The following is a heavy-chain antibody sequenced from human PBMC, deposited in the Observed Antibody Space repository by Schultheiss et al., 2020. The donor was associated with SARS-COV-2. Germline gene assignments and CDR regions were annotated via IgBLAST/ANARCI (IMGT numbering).Heavy chain of an antibody. CDR3: ARSVGDYVWGTEFDP. CDR1: GFTFSSYS. D-gene: IGHD3-16*01. CDR2: ISSSSSTI. J-gene: IGHJ5*02. Sequence: GESLKISCAASGFTFSSYSMNWVRQAPGKGLEWVSYISSSSSTIYYADSVKGRFTISRDNAKNSLYLQMNSLRAEDTAVYYCARSVGDYVWGTEFDPWGQGTLVTVSS. V-gene: IGHV3-48*01.